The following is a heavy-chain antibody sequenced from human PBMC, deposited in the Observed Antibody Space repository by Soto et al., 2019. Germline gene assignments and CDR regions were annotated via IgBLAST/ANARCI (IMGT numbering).Heavy chain of an antibody. D-gene: IGHD5-12*01. Sequence: QVQLVESGGGVVQPGRSLRLSCAASGFTFSSYAMHWVRQAPGKGLEWVAGISYDGSNTYYADSVKGRFTISRDNSKNTLYLQMNSMRAEDTAVYYCAINGVSYDQRYYYYGMDVLGQGTTVTVSS. J-gene: IGHJ6*02. V-gene: IGHV3-30-3*01. CDR3: AINGVSYDQRYYYYGMDV. CDR1: GFTFSSYA. CDR2: ISYDGSNT.